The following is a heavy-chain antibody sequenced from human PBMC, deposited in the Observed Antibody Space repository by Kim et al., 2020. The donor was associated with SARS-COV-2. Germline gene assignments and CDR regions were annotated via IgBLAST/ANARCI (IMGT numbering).Heavy chain of an antibody. Sequence: VDSVKGRFTISRDNAKNSLYLQMNSLRAEDTAVYYCARDPEPAAGYYFDYWGQGTLVTVSS. J-gene: IGHJ4*02. D-gene: IGHD6-13*01. V-gene: IGHV3-7*01. CDR3: ARDPEPAAGYYFDY.